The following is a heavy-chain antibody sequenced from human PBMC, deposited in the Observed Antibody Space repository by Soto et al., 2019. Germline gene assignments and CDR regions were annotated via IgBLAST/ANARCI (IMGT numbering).Heavy chain of an antibody. V-gene: IGHV4-30-4*01. CDR2: IYYSGST. Sequence: PSETLSLTCTVSGGSISSGDYYWSWIRQPPGKGLEWIGYIYYSGSTYYNPSLKSRVTISVDTSKNQFSLKLSSVTAADTAVYYCASSFGVFTPGYYGMDVWGQGTTVTVSS. CDR3: ASSFGVFTPGYYGMDV. D-gene: IGHD3-10*01. J-gene: IGHJ6*02. CDR1: GGSISSGDYY.